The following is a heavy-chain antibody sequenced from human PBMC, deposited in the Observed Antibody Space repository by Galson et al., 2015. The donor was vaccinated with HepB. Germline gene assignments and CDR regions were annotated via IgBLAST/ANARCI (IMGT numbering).Heavy chain of an antibody. CDR3: SRGRYCSGGSGYSGGAWFDP. Sequence: LRLSCAASGFTFSSYAMHWVRQAPGKGLEWIGEINHSGSTNYNPSLKSRVTISVDTSKNQFSLKLSSVTAADTAVYYCSRGRYCSGGSGYSGGAWFDPWGQGTLVTVSS. D-gene: IGHD2-15*01. CDR2: INHSGST. J-gene: IGHJ5*02. CDR1: GFTFSSYA. V-gene: IGHV4-34*01.